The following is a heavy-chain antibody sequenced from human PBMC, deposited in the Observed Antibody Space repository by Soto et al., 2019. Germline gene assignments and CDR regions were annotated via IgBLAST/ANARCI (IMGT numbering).Heavy chain of an antibody. J-gene: IGHJ5*02. CDR1: GGTFSSYT. V-gene: IGHV1-69*02. CDR2: IIPILGIA. Sequence: GASVKVSCKASGGTFSSYTISWVRQAPGQGLEWMGRIIPILGIANYAQKFQGRVTITADKSTSTAYMELSSLRSEDTAVYYCARSSVPVVVAATYNWSDPWGQGTLVTVSS. CDR3: ARSSVPVVVAATYNWSDP. D-gene: IGHD2-15*01.